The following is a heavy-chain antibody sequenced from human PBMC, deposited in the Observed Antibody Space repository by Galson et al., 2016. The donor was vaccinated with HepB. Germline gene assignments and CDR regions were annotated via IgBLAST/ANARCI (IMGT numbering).Heavy chain of an antibody. CDR2: INRDESST. Sequence: SLRLSCAASGFTFSSYYMHWVRQAPGKGLVWVSRINRDESSTSYADYVKGRFTISRDNSKNTLYLQMNSLRAEDTALYYCAKVDCGGDCKRFDYWGQGTLVTVSS. CDR1: GFTFSSYY. CDR3: AKVDCGGDCKRFDY. J-gene: IGHJ4*02. D-gene: IGHD2-21*02. V-gene: IGHV3-74*01.